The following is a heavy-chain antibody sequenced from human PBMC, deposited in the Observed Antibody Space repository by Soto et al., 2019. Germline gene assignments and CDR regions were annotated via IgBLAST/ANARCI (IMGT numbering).Heavy chain of an antibody. J-gene: IGHJ4*02. CDR1: GYTFTSYG. CDR2: ISAHNDNT. V-gene: IGHV1-18*01. CDR3: ARGRYGDY. D-gene: IGHD1-1*01. Sequence: QVHLVQSGAEVRKPGASVKVSCKGSGYTFTSYGIAWVRQAPGQGLEWMGWISAHNDNTNYAQKVQGRATVTRDTPTSTAYMELRNLRSDDTAVYYCARGRYGDYWGQGALVTVSS.